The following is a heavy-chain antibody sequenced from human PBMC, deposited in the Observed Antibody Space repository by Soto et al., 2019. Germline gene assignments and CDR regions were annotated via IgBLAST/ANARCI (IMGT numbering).Heavy chain of an antibody. D-gene: IGHD6-13*01. Sequence: GASVKVSSKASGYTFTSYAMHWVRQAPGQRLEWMGWINAGNGNTKYSQKFQGRVTITRDTSASTAYMELSSLRSEDTAVYYCARGAQQQLNDYWGQGTLVTVSS. V-gene: IGHV1-3*01. CDR3: ARGAQQQLNDY. CDR1: GYTFTSYA. CDR2: INAGNGNT. J-gene: IGHJ4*02.